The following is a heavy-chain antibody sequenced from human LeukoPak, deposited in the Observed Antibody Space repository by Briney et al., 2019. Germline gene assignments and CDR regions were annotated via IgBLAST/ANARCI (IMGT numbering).Heavy chain of an antibody. Sequence: RASVKVSFKASGYTFTSYGISWVRQAPGQGLEWMGWISAYNGNTNYAQKFQGRVTITADKSTSTAYMELSSLRSEDTAVYYCARSSIIAAAGPYYFDYWGQGTLVTVSS. J-gene: IGHJ4*02. CDR2: ISAYNGNT. CDR3: ARSSIIAAAGPYYFDY. D-gene: IGHD6-13*01. V-gene: IGHV1-18*01. CDR1: GYTFTSYG.